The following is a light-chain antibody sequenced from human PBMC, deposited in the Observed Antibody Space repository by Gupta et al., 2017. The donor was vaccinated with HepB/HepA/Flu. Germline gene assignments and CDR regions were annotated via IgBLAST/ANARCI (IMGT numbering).Light chain of an antibody. V-gene: IGKV3-20*01. CDR1: QSFTRGY. Sequence: EIVLTQSPGTLSLSPGERATLSCRASQSFTRGYLAWYQHKPGQAPRLLIYGASSRATGIPDRFSDSESGTDFTLTISRLEPEDFAVYYCQHYDYSIPLSFGGGTKVEMK. CDR3: QHYDYSIPLS. J-gene: IGKJ4*01. CDR2: GAS.